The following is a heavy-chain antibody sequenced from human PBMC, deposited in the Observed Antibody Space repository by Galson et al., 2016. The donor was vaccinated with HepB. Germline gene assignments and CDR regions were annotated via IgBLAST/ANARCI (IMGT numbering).Heavy chain of an antibody. CDR3: ARSEYSGYDGYLDY. Sequence: VKVSCKASEYTFTKYAMHWVRQAPGQRLEWMGRINGGGDTKYSQNFQGRVTITRDTSATTVYLALTSLKSEDTAVYYCARSEYSGYDGYLDYWAREPGSPSPQ. D-gene: IGHD5-12*01. V-gene: IGHV1-3*01. CDR1: EYTFTKYA. CDR2: INGGGDT. J-gene: IGHJ4*02.